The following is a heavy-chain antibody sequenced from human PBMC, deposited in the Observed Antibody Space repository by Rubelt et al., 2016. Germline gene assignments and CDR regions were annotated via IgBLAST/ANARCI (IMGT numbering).Heavy chain of an antibody. V-gene: IGHV3-23*01. CDR2: ISGSGIT. J-gene: IGHJ2*01. CDR3: AREGRSASLLSYFHL. D-gene: IGHD3-16*01. Sequence: EVQLLESGGGLVQPGGSLRLSCVASGFTFNTYAMSWVRQTPGQGLEWLSTISGSGITYYANSVKCRFTVSRDNSKNTLYLEINSLKVEDTATHDWAREGRSASLLSYFHLWGRGTLVTVSS. CDR1: GFTFNTYA.